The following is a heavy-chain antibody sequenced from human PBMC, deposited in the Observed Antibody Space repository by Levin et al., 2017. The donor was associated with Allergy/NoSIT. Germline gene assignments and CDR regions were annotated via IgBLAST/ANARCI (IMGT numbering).Heavy chain of an antibody. CDR3: AKDWYSSSSDTGY. Sequence: GESLKISCAASGFTFSSYGMHWVRQAPGKGLEWVAVISYDGSNKYYADSVKGRFTISRDNSKNTLYLQMNSLRAEDTAVYYCAKDWYSSSSDTGYWGQGTLVTVSS. CDR1: GFTFSSYG. CDR2: ISYDGSNK. V-gene: IGHV3-30*18. D-gene: IGHD6-6*01. J-gene: IGHJ4*02.